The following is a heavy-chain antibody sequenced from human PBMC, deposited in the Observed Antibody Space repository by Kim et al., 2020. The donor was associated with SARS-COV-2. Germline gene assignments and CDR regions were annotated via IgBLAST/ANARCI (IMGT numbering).Heavy chain of an antibody. Sequence: SETLSLTCAVSGGSISSSNWWSWVRQPPGKGLEWIGEIYHSGSTNYNPSLKSRVTISVDKSKNQFSLKLSSVTAADTAVYYCATGIRDLVGGYSYGNYDYWGQGTLVTVSS. CDR3: ATGIRDLVGGYSYGNYDY. J-gene: IGHJ4*02. CDR2: IYHSGST. CDR1: GGSISSSNW. V-gene: IGHV4-4*02. D-gene: IGHD5-18*01.